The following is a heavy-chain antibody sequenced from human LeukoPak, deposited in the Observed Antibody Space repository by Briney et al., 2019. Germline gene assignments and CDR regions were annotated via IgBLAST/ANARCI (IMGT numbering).Heavy chain of an antibody. V-gene: IGHV4-34*01. Sequence: PSETLSLTCAVYGGSFSGYYWSWIRQPPGKGLEWIGEINHSGSTNYNPSLKSRVTISVDTSKNQFSLKLSSVTAADTAVYYCARDLSGGVAGTVDYWGQGTLVTVSS. J-gene: IGHJ4*02. CDR1: GGSFSGYY. D-gene: IGHD6-19*01. CDR3: ARDLSGGVAGTVDY. CDR2: INHSGST.